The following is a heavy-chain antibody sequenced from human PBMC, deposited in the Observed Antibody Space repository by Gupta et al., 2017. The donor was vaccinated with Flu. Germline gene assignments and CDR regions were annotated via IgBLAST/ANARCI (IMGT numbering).Heavy chain of an antibody. D-gene: IGHD3-22*01. CDR2: IYYSGST. Sequence: QLLLQESGPGLVKPSETLSLTCTVSGGSIHTYDYLWGWIRQSPGKGLEWIGRIYYSGSTYYNPSLKSRVTISLDTSNNQFSLRVSSVTAADTAVYYCARHPTFDRGYPEFDFWGQGTLVTVSS. V-gene: IGHV4-39*01. CDR3: ARHPTFDRGYPEFDF. J-gene: IGHJ4*02. CDR1: GGSIHTYDYL.